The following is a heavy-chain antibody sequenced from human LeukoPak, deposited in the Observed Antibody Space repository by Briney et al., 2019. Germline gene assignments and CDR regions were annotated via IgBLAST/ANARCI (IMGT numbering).Heavy chain of an antibody. Sequence: GGSLRLSCAASGFTFSSYWMSWVRQAPGKGLEWVANIKQDGSEKYYVDSVKGRFTISRDNAKNSLYLQMNSLRAEDTAVYYCARPYDSSSYDAFDIWSQGTMVTVSS. CDR3: ARPYDSSSYDAFDI. CDR1: GFTFSSYW. J-gene: IGHJ3*02. D-gene: IGHD3-22*01. V-gene: IGHV3-7*03. CDR2: IKQDGSEK.